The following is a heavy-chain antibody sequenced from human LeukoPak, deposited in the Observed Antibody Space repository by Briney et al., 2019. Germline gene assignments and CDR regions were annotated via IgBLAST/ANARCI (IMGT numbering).Heavy chain of an antibody. CDR2: IYYTGST. V-gene: IGHV4-39*01. Sequence: SETLSLSCTVSGGSISSTSYYWGWIRQPPGKGLEWIGNIYYTGSTYYNPSLKSRVTVSVDTSKNQFSLKVSSTTAADTAVYYCARHLTAVTAPDYWGQGTLVTVSS. CDR1: GGSISSTSYY. J-gene: IGHJ4*02. D-gene: IGHD4-17*01. CDR3: ARHLTAVTAPDY.